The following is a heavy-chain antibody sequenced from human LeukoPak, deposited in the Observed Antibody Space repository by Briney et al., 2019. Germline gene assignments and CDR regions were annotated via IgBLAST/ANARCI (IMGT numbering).Heavy chain of an antibody. D-gene: IGHD1-26*01. Sequence: ASVKVSCKASGYTFTGYYMHWVRQAPGQGLEWMGWINPNSGGTNYAQKFRGWVTMTRDTSISTAYMELSRLRSDDTAVYYCARGFSAKSGSLLYWGQGTLVTVSS. CDR2: INPNSGGT. J-gene: IGHJ4*02. V-gene: IGHV1-2*04. CDR3: ARGFSAKSGSLLY. CDR1: GYTFTGYY.